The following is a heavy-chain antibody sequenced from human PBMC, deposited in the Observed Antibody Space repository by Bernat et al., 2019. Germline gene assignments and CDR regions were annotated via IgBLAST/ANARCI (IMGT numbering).Heavy chain of an antibody. CDR3: ARVRRDQLPRDYYMDV. D-gene: IGHD2-2*01. V-gene: IGHV3-48*02. J-gene: IGHJ6*03. CDR1: GFTFSTYS. CDR2: ISSGSSTI. Sequence: EVQLVESGGGLVQPGGSLRLSCAASGFTFSTYSMNWVRQAPGKGLEWVSYISSGSSTIYYAASVKGRFTISRDNAKNSLYLQMNSLRDEDTAVYYCARVRRDQLPRDYYMDVWGKGTTVTVSS.